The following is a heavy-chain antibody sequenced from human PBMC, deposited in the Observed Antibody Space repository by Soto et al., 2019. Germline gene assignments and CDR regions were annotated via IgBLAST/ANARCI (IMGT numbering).Heavy chain of an antibody. CDR2: INHSGST. V-gene: IGHV4-34*01. D-gene: IGHD6-13*01. Sequence: QVQLQQWGAGLLKPSETLSLTCAVYGGSFSGYYWSWIRQPPGKGLEWIGEINHSGSTNYNPSLTSRVTISVDTSKNPFSLKLSSVTAADTAVYYCAREKPYSSSWYHDYWGQGTLVTVSS. CDR1: GGSFSGYY. J-gene: IGHJ4*02. CDR3: AREKPYSSSWYHDY.